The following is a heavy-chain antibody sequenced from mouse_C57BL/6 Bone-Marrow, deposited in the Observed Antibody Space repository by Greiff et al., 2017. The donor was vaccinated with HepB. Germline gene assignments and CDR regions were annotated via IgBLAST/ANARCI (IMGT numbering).Heavy chain of an antibody. D-gene: IGHD2-4*01. Sequence: QVQLQQSGAELVRPGPSVKVSCKASGYAFTNYLIEWVKQRPGQGLEWIGVINPGSGGTNYNEKFMGKATLTADKSSSTAYMQLSSLTSEDSAVYFCARRGIYYDYSWFAYWGQGTLVTVSA. CDR3: ARRGIYYDYSWFAY. CDR1: GYAFTNYL. V-gene: IGHV1-54*01. J-gene: IGHJ3*01. CDR2: INPGSGGT.